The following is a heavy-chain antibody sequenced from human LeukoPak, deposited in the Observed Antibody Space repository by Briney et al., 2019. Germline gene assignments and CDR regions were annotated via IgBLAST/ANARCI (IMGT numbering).Heavy chain of an antibody. V-gene: IGHV4-59*01. J-gene: IGHJ3*02. CDR2: IYYSGRT. D-gene: IGHD1-26*01. CDR3: ATNIVGDAGDAFDI. Sequence: SETLSLTCTVSGGSISSYYWSWIRQPPGKGLEWIGYIYYSGRTNYNPSLKSRVTLSVDTSKNQFSLKLSSVTAADTAVYYCATNIVGDAGDAFDIWGQGTMVTVSS. CDR1: GGSISSYY.